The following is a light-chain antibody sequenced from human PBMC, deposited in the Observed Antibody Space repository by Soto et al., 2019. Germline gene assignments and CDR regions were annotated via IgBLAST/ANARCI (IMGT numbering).Light chain of an antibody. V-gene: IGKV3-20*01. CDR2: DAS. CDR3: QQYGGSPLVT. Sequence: EVVLTQSPGTLSLSPGERATLSCRASQTVGGDYVAWYQQKPGKTPRLLIYDASIRATGIPDRFSGSGSGTDFTHTISRLEPADFAMYYCQQYGGSPLVTFGGGTKVEIK. J-gene: IGKJ4*01. CDR1: QTVGGDY.